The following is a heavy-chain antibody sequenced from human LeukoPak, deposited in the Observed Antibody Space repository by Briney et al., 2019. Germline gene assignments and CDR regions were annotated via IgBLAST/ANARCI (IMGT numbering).Heavy chain of an antibody. J-gene: IGHJ4*02. Sequence: SETLSLTCTVSGGSISSRSYYWGWIRQPPGKGLEWIGIIYYSGSTYSNPSLRSRVTISVDTSKNQFSLKLSSVTAADTAVYYCAREGQQLVRGFDYWGQGTLVTVSS. CDR3: AREGQQLVRGFDY. CDR1: GGSISSRSYY. D-gene: IGHD6-13*01. CDR2: IYYSGST. V-gene: IGHV4-39*07.